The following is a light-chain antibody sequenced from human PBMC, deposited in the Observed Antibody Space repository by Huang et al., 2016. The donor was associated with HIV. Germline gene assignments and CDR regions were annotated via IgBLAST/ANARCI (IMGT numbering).Light chain of an antibody. CDR3: QQRSNLPPLT. V-gene: IGKV3-11*01. CDR1: QSVSSY. Sequence: EIVLTQSPATLSLSPGERATLSCRASQSVSSYLAWYQQKPGQAPRLRIYDASNRATGIPARFSGSGSGTDFTLTISSLEPEDFAVYYCQQRSNLPPLTFGGGTKVEIK. CDR2: DAS. J-gene: IGKJ4*01.